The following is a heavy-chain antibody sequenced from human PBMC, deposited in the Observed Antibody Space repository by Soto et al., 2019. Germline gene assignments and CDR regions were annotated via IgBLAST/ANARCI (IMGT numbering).Heavy chain of an antibody. CDR3: VRNRYYYDKNAYFQNLDY. D-gene: IGHD3-22*01. CDR2: INPNGGST. J-gene: IGHJ4*02. V-gene: IGHV1-46*04. Sequence: GASVKVSCKAPADTFTSYYIHWVRQAPGHGLEWMGIINPNGGSTRFAQNLQGRVTITLEESTNTAYMELISLRSEDTAVYYCVRNRYYYDKNAYFQNLDYWGQGTLVTVSS. CDR1: ADTFTSYY.